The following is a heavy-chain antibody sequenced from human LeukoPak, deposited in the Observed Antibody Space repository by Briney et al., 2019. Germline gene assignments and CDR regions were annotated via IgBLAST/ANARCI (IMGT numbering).Heavy chain of an antibody. J-gene: IGHJ4*02. Sequence: GGSLRLSCSSSGFTVSSNYMTWVRQAPGKGLEWVSVIYMGSSTYYAASVKGRFTISRDNSKNTLYLQMNSLRAEDTAVYYCARESLEYSGSYYWGQGTLVTVSS. CDR1: GFTVSSNY. V-gene: IGHV3-53*01. D-gene: IGHD1-26*01. CDR2: IYMGSST. CDR3: ARESLEYSGSYY.